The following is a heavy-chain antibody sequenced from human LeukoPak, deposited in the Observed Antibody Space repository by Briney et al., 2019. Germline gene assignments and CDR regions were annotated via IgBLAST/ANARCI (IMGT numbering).Heavy chain of an antibody. J-gene: IGHJ4*02. Sequence: PGGSLRLSCAASGFTFSSYWKSWVRQAPGKGLEWVANIKQDGSEKYYVDSVKGRFTISRDNAKNSLYLQMNSLRAEDTAVYYCARDSFMRSTSCYGYWGQGTLVTVSS. D-gene: IGHD2-2*01. CDR3: ARDSFMRSTSCYGY. CDR2: IKQDGSEK. V-gene: IGHV3-7*01. CDR1: GFTFSSYW.